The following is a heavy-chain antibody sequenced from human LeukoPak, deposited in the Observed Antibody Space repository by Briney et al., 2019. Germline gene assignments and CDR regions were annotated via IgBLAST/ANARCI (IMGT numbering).Heavy chain of an antibody. V-gene: IGHV4-4*02. CDR3: ARDSCNNGSCYVDY. CDR2: INHSGST. CDR1: GGSISSSNW. Sequence: PSETLSLTCSVSGGSISSSNWWSWVRQPPGKGLEWIGEINHSGSTNYNPSLMSRVTVSVDKSKNHFSLKLSSVIAADTAVYYCARDSCNNGSCYVDYWGQGTLVTISS. J-gene: IGHJ4*02. D-gene: IGHD2-8*01.